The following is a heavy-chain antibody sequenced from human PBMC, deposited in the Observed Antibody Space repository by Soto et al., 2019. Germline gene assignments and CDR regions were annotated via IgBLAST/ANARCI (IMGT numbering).Heavy chain of an antibody. CDR1: GYTFTNFG. Sequence: QVQLVQSGAEVKKPGASVKVSCKASGYTFTNFGISWVRQAPGQGLEWMGWISAYNGNTNYAQNFQGRVTMTTDTATGTAYMELRTPSSDDTAVYCCARGGTPIDYWAQGTLGTVSS. D-gene: IGHD3-16*01. J-gene: IGHJ4*02. V-gene: IGHV1-18*01. CDR2: ISAYNGNT. CDR3: ARGGTPIDY.